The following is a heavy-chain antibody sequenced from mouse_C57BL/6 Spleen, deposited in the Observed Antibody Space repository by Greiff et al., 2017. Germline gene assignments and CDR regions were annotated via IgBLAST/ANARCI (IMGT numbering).Heavy chain of an antibody. D-gene: IGHD1-1*01. V-gene: IGHV5-16*01. CDR3: ARENYYGSSYDYFDY. Sequence: DVMLVESEGGLVQPGSSMKLSCTASGFTFSDYYMAWVRQVPEKGLEWVANINYDGSSTYYLDSLKSRFIISRDNAKNILYLQMSSLKSEDTATYYCARENYYGSSYDYFDYWGQGTTLTVSS. CDR2: INYDGSST. J-gene: IGHJ2*01. CDR1: GFTFSDYY.